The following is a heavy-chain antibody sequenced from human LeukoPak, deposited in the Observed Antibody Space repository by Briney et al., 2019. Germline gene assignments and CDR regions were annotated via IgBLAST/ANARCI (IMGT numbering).Heavy chain of an antibody. J-gene: IGHJ4*02. Sequence: PSETLSLTCTVSGGSISSYYWSWIRQPAGKGLEWIGRIYTSGSTNYNPSLKSRVTMSVDTSKNQFSLKLSSVTAADTAVYYCARGRQKVFYDSSGYYSALDYWGQGTLVTVSS. CDR3: ARGRQKVFYDSSGYYSALDY. CDR1: GGSISSYY. V-gene: IGHV4-4*07. D-gene: IGHD3-22*01. CDR2: IYTSGST.